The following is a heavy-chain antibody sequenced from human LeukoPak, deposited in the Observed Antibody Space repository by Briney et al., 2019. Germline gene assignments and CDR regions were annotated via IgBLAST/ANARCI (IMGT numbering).Heavy chain of an antibody. Sequence: ASVKVSCKASGYTFTSYDINWVRQATGQGLEWMGWMNPNSGNTGYAQKFQGRVTMTRNTSISTAYMELSSLRSEDTAVYYCARGPRAGMITFGGVIAYFDYWGQGTLVTVSS. CDR2: MNPNSGNT. CDR3: ARGPRAGMITFGGVIAYFDY. V-gene: IGHV1-8*01. D-gene: IGHD3-16*02. CDR1: GYTFTSYD. J-gene: IGHJ4*02.